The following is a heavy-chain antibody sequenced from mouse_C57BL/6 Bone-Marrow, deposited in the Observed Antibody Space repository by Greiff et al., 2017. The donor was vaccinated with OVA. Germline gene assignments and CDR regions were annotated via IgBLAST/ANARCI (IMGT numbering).Heavy chain of an antibody. Sequence: QVQLQQSGAELAQPGASVKLSCKASGYTFTSYWMHWVKQRPGQGLEWIGYINPSSGYTTYNQKFKEKATLTADNSSSTAYMQLSSLTYEDSAVYYCARYWDEGYFDVWGTGTTVTVSS. J-gene: IGHJ1*03. V-gene: IGHV1-7*01. D-gene: IGHD4-1*01. CDR1: GYTFTSYW. CDR2: INPSSGYT. CDR3: ARYWDEGYFDV.